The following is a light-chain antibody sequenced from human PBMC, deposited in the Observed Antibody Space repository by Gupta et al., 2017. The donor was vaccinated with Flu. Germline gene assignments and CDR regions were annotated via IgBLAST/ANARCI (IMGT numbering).Light chain of an antibody. V-gene: IGLV2-14*01. CDR3: SSYTSSSTLKVV. CDR2: EVS. Sequence: QSALTQPASVSGSPGQAVTISCTGTGRDIGDYNYVSWYQQHPGKAPKVMIYEVSNRPSGVSSRFSGSKSANTAFLTISGLQAEDEADYYGSSYTSSSTLKVVFGGGTKLTVL. CDR1: GRDIGDYNY. J-gene: IGLJ3*02.